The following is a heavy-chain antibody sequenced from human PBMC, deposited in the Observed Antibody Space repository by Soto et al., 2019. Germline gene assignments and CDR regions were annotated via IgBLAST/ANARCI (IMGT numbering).Heavy chain of an antibody. D-gene: IGHD5-12*01. J-gene: IGHJ4*02. CDR3: ARRARDGYNSPIDS. CDR1: GFTFTDYA. V-gene: IGHV3-23*01. CDR2: ISSGGRAT. Sequence: EVQLSESGGGLVQPGGSLRLSCAASGFTFTDYAMNWVRQAPGKGLEWVADISSGGRATWYGDSVKGRFSISRDISKSTLFLQLSSLRAEDTAVYYCARRARDGYNSPIDSWGQGTLVTVSS.